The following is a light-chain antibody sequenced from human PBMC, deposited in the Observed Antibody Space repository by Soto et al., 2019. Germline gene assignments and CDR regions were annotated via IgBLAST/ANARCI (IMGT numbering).Light chain of an antibody. J-gene: IGKJ1*01. CDR3: QQYSYFAT. CDR1: QSMSSW. Sequence: DIQMTQSPSTLSASVGDRVTITCRASQSMSSWLTWYQQKAGQAPKLLIYKASIVESGVPSRFSGCGSGTEFTLTISSLQPDDSATYYCQQYSYFATFGQGTRVEVK. CDR2: KAS. V-gene: IGKV1-5*03.